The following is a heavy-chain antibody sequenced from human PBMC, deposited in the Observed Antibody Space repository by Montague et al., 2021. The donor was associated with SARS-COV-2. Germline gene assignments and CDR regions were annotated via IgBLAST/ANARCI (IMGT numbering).Heavy chain of an antibody. V-gene: IGHV4-59*08. D-gene: IGHD3-10*01. J-gene: IGHJ4*02. Sequence: SETLSLTCTVSDGSIRSYYWSWMRQTPGKGLEWIGYMHDSGTANYNPSLRSRVTSMVDASRNQFSLELSSVTAADTAMYYCTRLPRGSGTWGYFDYWAQGTLVTVSS. CDR2: MHDSGTA. CDR3: TRLPRGSGTWGYFDY. CDR1: DGSIRSYY.